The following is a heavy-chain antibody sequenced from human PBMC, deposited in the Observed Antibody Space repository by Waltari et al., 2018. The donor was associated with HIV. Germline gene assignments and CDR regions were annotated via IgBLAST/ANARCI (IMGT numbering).Heavy chain of an antibody. Sequence: QVQLQQWGAGLLKPSETLSLTCAVYGGSFSGYYWSWIRQPPGKGLEWIGEINQSGSTNDNPSLKSRVTISVDTSKNQFSLKLSSVTAADTAVYYCARVSGLPNWFDPWGQGTLVTVSS. CDR2: INQSGST. D-gene: IGHD3-16*01. J-gene: IGHJ5*02. CDR1: GGSFSGYY. CDR3: ARVSGLPNWFDP. V-gene: IGHV4-34*01.